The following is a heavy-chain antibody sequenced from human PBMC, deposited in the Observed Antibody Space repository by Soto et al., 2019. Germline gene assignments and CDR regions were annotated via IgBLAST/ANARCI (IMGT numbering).Heavy chain of an antibody. D-gene: IGHD3-16*01. CDR2: IYWDEDK. Sequence: QITLKESGPTLVRPTQTLTLTFSFSGFSLNTNGVGVGWIRQPPGKALEWLAFIYWDEDKRYSPSLKTRLTVTTDTSKNEVVLTLTNLDPLDTGTYYCAGGKYGSGLDVWGQGTTVTVSS. CDR1: GFSLNTNGVG. V-gene: IGHV2-5*02. CDR3: AGGKYGSGLDV. J-gene: IGHJ6*02.